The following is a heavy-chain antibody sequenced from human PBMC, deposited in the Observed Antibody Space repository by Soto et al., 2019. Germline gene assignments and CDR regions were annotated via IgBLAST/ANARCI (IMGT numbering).Heavy chain of an antibody. CDR2: IYYSGST. J-gene: IGHJ4*02. V-gene: IGHV4-59*01. D-gene: IGHD6-13*01. CDR1: GGPISSYY. CDR3: ARADEQQLPLGYFDY. Sequence: HSETLSLTCTVSGGPISSYYWSWIRQPPGKGLEWIGYIYYSGSTNYNPSLKGRVTISVDTSKNQFSLKLSSVTAADTAVYYCARADEQQLPLGYFDYWGQGTLVTVSS.